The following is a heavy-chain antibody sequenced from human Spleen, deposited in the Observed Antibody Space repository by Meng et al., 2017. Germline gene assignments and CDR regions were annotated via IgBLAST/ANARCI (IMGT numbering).Heavy chain of an antibody. CDR2: IIPIFGTA. D-gene: IGHD6-25*01. J-gene: IGHJ4*02. V-gene: IGHV1-69*05. Sequence: SVKVSCKASGGTFSSYAISWVRQAPGQGLEWMGGIIPIFGTANYAQKFQGRVTITTDESTSTAYMELSGLRSDDTAMYYCARDEDISAAGKLFGYYWARGPLATFPS. CDR1: GGTFSSYA. CDR3: ARDEDISAAGKLFGYY.